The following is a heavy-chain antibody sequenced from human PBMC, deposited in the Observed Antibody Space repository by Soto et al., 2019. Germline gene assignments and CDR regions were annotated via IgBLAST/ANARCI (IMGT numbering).Heavy chain of an antibody. V-gene: IGHV1-69*12. Sequence: QVQLVQSGAEVKKPGSSVKVSCKASGGTFSSYAISWVRQAPEQGLEWMGGIIPIFGTADYAQKFQGRVTITADESTSTGNMELSSLRSEDTAVYYCASHYDSSGYYYRGLDYWGQGTLVTVSS. CDR1: GGTFSSYA. CDR2: IIPIFGTA. CDR3: ASHYDSSGYYYRGLDY. J-gene: IGHJ4*02. D-gene: IGHD3-22*01.